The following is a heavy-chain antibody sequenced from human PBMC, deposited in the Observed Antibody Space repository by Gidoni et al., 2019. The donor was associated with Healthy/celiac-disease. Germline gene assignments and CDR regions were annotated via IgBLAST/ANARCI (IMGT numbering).Heavy chain of an antibody. V-gene: IGHV4-34*01. CDR2: INHSGST. CDR1: GGSFSGYY. CDR3: ARGEDLGWFDP. Sequence: QVQLQQWGAGLLKPSETLSLTCAVYGGSFSGYYWSWIRQPPGKGLEWIGEINHSGSTNYNPSLKSRVTISVDTSKNQFSLKLSSVTAADTAVYYCARGEDLGWFDPWGQGTLVTVSS. D-gene: IGHD1-26*01. J-gene: IGHJ5*02.